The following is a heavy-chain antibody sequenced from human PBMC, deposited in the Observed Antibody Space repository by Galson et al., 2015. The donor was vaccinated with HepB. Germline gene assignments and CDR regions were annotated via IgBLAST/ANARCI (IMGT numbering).Heavy chain of an antibody. V-gene: IGHV1-18*04. D-gene: IGHD4-11*01. CDR1: GFNFVDFG. J-gene: IGHJ4*02. CDR2: INPYNGNT. Sequence: SVKVSCKASGFNFVDFGSIWVRQAPGQGLEWMGWINPYNGNTRYSQKFQARFTMTTDTSTKTVYMELRRLTSDDTAVYYCARAPVYTNYADDYWGQGTLVTVSS. CDR3: ARAPVYTNYADDY.